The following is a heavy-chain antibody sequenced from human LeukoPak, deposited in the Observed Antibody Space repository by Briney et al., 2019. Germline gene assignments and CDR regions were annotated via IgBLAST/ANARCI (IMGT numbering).Heavy chain of an antibody. D-gene: IGHD1-1*01. J-gene: IGHJ4*02. V-gene: IGHV4-59*01. CDR2: ISYSGTT. CDR1: GGSINNYH. Sequence: SETLSLTCTVSGGSINNYHWGWIRQPPGKGLEWIGYISYSGTTNYNPSLKSRDTISVDMSKSQFSLKLSSVTAADTAVYYCGRVTTGTVDHWGQGTLVTVSS. CDR3: GRVTTGTVDH.